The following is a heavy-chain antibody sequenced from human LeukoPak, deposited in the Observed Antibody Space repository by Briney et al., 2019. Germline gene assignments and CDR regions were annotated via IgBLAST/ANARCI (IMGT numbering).Heavy chain of an antibody. D-gene: IGHD5-12*01. V-gene: IGHV3-9*01. CDR2: ISWNSGSI. CDR3: ARDSAPYDPKAFDI. Sequence: GGSLRLSCAASGFTFDDYAMHWVRQAPGKGLEWVSGISWNSGSIGYADSVKGRFTISRDNAKNSLYLQMNSLRAEDTAVYYCARDSAPYDPKAFDIWGQGTMVTVSS. J-gene: IGHJ3*02. CDR1: GFTFDDYA.